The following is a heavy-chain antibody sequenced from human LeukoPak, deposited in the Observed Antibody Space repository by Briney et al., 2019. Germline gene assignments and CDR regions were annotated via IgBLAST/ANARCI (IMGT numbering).Heavy chain of an antibody. J-gene: IGHJ6*02. CDR2: ISSSSSTI. V-gene: IGHV3-48*02. CDR1: GFTFSSYS. D-gene: IGHD4-17*01. Sequence: GSLRLSCAASGFTFSSYSMNWVRQAPGKGLEWVSYISSSSSTIYYADSVKGRFTISRDNAKNSLYLQMNSLRDEDTAVYCCARDRQNDYGDYYYYYYGVDVWGQGTTVTVSS. CDR3: ARDRQNDYGDYYYYYYGVDV.